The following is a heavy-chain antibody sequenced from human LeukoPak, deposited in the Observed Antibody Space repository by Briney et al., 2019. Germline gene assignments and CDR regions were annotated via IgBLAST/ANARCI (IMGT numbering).Heavy chain of an antibody. D-gene: IGHD3-22*01. CDR1: GFTFSSYW. CDR2: INQDGSEK. CDR3: ASGSPIQYYYDSSGYLRNDY. J-gene: IGHJ4*02. V-gene: IGHV3-7*01. Sequence: GGSLRLSCAASGFTFSSYWMSWVRQAPGKGLELVANINQDGSEKYYVDSVKGRFTISRDNAKNSLYLQMNSLRAEDTAIYYCASGSPIQYYYDSSGYLRNDYWGQGTLVTVSS.